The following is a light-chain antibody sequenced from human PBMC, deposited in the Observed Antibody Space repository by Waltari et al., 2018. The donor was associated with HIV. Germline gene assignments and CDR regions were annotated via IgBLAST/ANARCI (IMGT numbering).Light chain of an antibody. J-gene: IGKJ5*01. V-gene: IGKV3-15*01. CDR2: GAS. CDR1: QSVSSN. CDR3: QQYDKWPRGT. Sequence: EIVMIQSPATLSVSPGARATLSCRASQSVSSNLAWYQHSPGQSPRLLIYGASTRATGIPGRFSGSGSGTEFTLTISSLQSEDFAVYYCQQYDKWPRGTFGQGTRVEIK.